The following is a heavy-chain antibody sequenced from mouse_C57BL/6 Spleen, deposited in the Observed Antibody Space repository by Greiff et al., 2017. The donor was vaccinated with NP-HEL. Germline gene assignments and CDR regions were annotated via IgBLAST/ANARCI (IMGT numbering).Heavy chain of an antibody. CDR2: ISDGGSYT. V-gene: IGHV5-4*01. CDR3: AREDGYDPYYFDY. J-gene: IGHJ2*01. Sequence: EVHLVESGGGLVKPGGSLKLSCAASGFTFSSYAMSWVRQTPEKRLEWVATISDGGSYTYYPDTVKGRFTITRDNAKNNLYLQMSHLKAEDTAMYYCAREDGYDPYYFDYWGQGTTLTVSS. D-gene: IGHD2-2*01. CDR1: GFTFSSYA.